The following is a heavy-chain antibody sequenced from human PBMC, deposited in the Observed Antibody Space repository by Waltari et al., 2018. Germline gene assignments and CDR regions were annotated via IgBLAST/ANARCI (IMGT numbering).Heavy chain of an antibody. D-gene: IGHD2-8*01. Sequence: QEQLQQWGAGLVRPSETLSVTCAVYVDCFSGYYWSWIRQSRGKGLQWIGEISHSGSTHYNPSLRSRVTMSVDTSKNQFSLKMTSVTAADTAIYYCARHPAMTIMLWYFDLWGRGTLVTVSS. J-gene: IGHJ2*01. CDR1: VDCFSGYY. V-gene: IGHV4-34*01. CDR3: ARHPAMTIMLWYFDL. CDR2: ISHSGST.